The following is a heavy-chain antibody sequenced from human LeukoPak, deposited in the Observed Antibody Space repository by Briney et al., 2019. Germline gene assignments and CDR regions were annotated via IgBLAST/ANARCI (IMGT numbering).Heavy chain of an antibody. V-gene: IGHV3-30-3*01. CDR1: GFTFSSYA. CDR3: ARDVPPGTRGHFDY. Sequence: GGSLRLSCAASGFTFSSYAMHWVRQAPGKGLEWVAVISYDGSNKYYADSVKGRFTISRDNSKNTLYLQMNSLRAEDTAVYYCARDVPPGTRGHFDYWGQGTLVTVSS. CDR2: ISYDGSNK. J-gene: IGHJ4*02.